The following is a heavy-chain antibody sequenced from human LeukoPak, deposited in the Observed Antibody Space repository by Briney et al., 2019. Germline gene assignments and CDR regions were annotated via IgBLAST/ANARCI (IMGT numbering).Heavy chain of an antibody. CDR3: ARRAGGYSHPYDY. J-gene: IGHJ4*02. CDR2: ISSSSSYI. Sequence: GGSLRLSCAASGFTFNSYSMNWVRQAPGKGLEWVSSISSSSSYIYYADSVKGRFTISRDNAKNSLYLQMNSLRAEDTAVYYCARRAGGYSHPYDYWGQGTLVTVSS. V-gene: IGHV3-21*01. D-gene: IGHD4-23*01. CDR1: GFTFNSYS.